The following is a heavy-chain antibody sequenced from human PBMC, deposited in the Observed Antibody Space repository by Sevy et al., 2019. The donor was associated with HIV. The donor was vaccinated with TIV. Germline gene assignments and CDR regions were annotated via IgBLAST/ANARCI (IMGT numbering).Heavy chain of an antibody. J-gene: IGHJ5*02. D-gene: IGHD2-15*01. CDR3: ATVGLRYYSGSSSYQGDWFDP. Sequence: ASVKVSCKVSGYTLTKLSIHWVRQAPGKGLEWMGDFDPQDDEILYAQRFQGRLTMTEDTSTETAYMELSSLTSEDTAVYYCATVGLRYYSGSSSYQGDWFDPWGQGTLDTVSS. CDR2: FDPQDDEI. V-gene: IGHV1-24*01. CDR1: GYTLTKLS.